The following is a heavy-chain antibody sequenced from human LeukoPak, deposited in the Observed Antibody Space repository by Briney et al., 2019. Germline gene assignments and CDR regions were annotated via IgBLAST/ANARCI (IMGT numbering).Heavy chain of an antibody. J-gene: IGHJ5*02. V-gene: IGHV3-48*03. CDR1: GFPFSSYE. CDR3: ARSYDYGDPWGFDP. CDR2: ISSSGSTI. D-gene: IGHD4-17*01. Sequence: PGGSLRLSCAASGFPFSSYEMNWVRQAPGKGLEWVSYISSSGSTIYYADSVKGRFTISRDNAKNSLYLQMNSLRAEDTAVYYCARSYDYGDPWGFDPWGQGTLVTVSS.